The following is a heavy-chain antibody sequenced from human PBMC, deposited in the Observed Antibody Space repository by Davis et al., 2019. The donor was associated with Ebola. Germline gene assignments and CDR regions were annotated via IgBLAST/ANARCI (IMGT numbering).Heavy chain of an antibody. Sequence: SVKVSCKASGGTFSSYAISWVRQAPGQGLEWMGRIIPILGIANYAQKFQGRVTITADKSTSTAYMELSSLRSEDTAVYYCAREVDYYGSGSYWGVWGQGTTVIVSS. CDR2: IIPILGIA. V-gene: IGHV1-69*04. CDR3: AREVDYYGSGSYWGV. D-gene: IGHD3-10*01. CDR1: GGTFSSYA. J-gene: IGHJ6*02.